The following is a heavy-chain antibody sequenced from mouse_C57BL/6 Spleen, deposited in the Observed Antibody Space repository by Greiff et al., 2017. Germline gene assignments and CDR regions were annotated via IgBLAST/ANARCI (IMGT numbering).Heavy chain of an antibody. D-gene: IGHD3-3*01. CDR1: GFTFSDYG. V-gene: IGHV5-17*01. CDR3: ARKEGRSYAMDY. Sequence: EVKVVESGGGLVKPGGSLKLSCAASGFTFSDYGMHWVRQAPEKGLEWVAYISSGSSTIYYADTVKGRFTISRDNAKNTLFLQMTSLRSEDTAMYYCARKEGRSYAMDYWGQGTSVTVSS. CDR2: ISSGSSTI. J-gene: IGHJ4*01.